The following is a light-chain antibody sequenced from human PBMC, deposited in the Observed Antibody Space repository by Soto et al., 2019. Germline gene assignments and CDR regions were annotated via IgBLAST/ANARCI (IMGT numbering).Light chain of an antibody. CDR3: QQRAGWPPT. Sequence: EFVLTQSPGTLSLSPGERDTLSCRASQTVRNNYLAWYQQKPGQAPRLLIYDASNRANGIPARFTGSGSGTDFTLTISSLEPEDFAVYFCQQRAGWPPTFGGGTKVDIK. V-gene: IGKV3-11*01. CDR1: QTVRNNY. CDR2: DAS. J-gene: IGKJ4*01.